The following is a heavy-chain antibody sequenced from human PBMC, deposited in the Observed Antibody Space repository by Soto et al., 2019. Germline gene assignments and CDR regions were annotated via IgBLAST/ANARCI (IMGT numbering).Heavy chain of an antibody. CDR3: ARDQALYGGYGTDY. CDR2: ISAYNGNT. CDR1: GYTFTSYG. D-gene: IGHD5-12*01. Sequence: ASVKVSCKASGYTFTSYGISWVRQAPGQVLEWMGWISAYNGNTNYAQKLQGRVTMTTDTSTSTAYMELRSLRSDDTAVYYCARDQALYGGYGTDYWGQGTLVTVSS. J-gene: IGHJ4*02. V-gene: IGHV1-18*01.